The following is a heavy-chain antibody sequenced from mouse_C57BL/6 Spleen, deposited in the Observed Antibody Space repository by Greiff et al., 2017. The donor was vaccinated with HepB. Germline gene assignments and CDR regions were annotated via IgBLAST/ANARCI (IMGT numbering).Heavy chain of an antibody. Sequence: VQLQQSGTELVKPGASVKLSCKASGYTFTSYWMHWVKQRPGQGLEWIGNINPSNGGTNYNEKFKSKATLTVDKSSSTAYMQLSSLTSEDSAVYYSARGVGAYYFDYWGQGTTLSDSP. CDR3: ARGVGAYYFDY. CDR2: INPSNGGT. D-gene: IGHD1-1*02. V-gene: IGHV1-53*01. CDR1: GYTFTSYW. J-gene: IGHJ2*01.